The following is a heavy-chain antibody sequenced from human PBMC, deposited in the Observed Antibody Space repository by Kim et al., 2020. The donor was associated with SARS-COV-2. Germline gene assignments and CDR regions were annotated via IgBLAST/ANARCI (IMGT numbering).Heavy chain of an antibody. D-gene: IGHD1-26*01. Sequence: SETLSLTCTVSGGSISSSSYYWGWIRQPPGKGLEWIGSIYYSGSTYYNPSLKSRVTISVDTSKNQFSLKLSSVTAADTAEYYCARHRVGAGATCWGQGTL. CDR3: ARHRVGAGATC. J-gene: IGHJ4*02. CDR2: IYYSGST. V-gene: IGHV4-39*01. CDR1: GGSISSSSYY.